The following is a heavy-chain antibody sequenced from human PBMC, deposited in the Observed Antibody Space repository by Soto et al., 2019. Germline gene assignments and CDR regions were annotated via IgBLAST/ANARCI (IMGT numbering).Heavy chain of an antibody. CDR1: GFSFSSFS. CDR3: ARLGDYGSGSY. J-gene: IGHJ4*02. D-gene: IGHD3-10*01. CDR2: ISGSGTTT. Sequence: EVHLVESGGDLVQPGGSLRLSCAASGFSFSSFSMNWVRQAPGKGLEWVSYISGSGTTTYYADSVKGRFTISRDNAKNSLSVQMSGLQAEDTAVYYWARLGDYGSGSYWGQGTLVTVSS. V-gene: IGHV3-48*04.